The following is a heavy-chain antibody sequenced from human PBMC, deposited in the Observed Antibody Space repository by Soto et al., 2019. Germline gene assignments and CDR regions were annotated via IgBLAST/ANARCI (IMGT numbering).Heavy chain of an antibody. J-gene: IGHJ4*02. CDR2: ISGGGDTT. CDR1: GFTFNNYA. Sequence: EVQLLESGGGLVQPGGSPRLSCAASGFTFNNYAMTWVRQAPGKGLEWVSAISGGGDTTSYADSVKGRFTVSRDGSENTLYLQMSSLRAEDTALYYCTKGRGGSGSLTPRVDFWGQGTLVTVSS. CDR3: TKGRGGSGSLTPRVDF. D-gene: IGHD3-10*01. V-gene: IGHV3-23*01.